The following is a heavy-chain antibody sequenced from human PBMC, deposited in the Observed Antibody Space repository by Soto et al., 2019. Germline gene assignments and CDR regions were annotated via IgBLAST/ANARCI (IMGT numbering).Heavy chain of an antibody. CDR3: ARDRYYDIMTGYSSHHYGMDV. CDR1: GFTFSSYS. V-gene: IGHV3-21*01. J-gene: IGHJ6*02. D-gene: IGHD3-9*01. CDR2: ISNTGSYI. Sequence: ELQLVESGGGLVKPGGSLRLSCAASGFTFSSYSMNWVRQAPGKGLEWVSSISNTGSYIDYADSVKRRLTISRDNAKNSLYLQMNSLRAEDTAVYYCARDRYYDIMTGYSSHHYGMDVWGQGTTVTVSS.